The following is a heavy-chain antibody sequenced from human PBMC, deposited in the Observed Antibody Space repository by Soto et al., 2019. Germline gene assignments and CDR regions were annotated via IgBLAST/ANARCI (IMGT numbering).Heavy chain of an antibody. Sequence: SETLSLTCAVYGGSFSSYYWGWIRQPPGKGLEWIGYIYRSGSAHYNPSLGGRVFISVDTSKNQFSLRLSSVTAVDTAVYYCVRKTGGYYPFDDWGLGTLVTVSS. CDR2: IYRSGSA. D-gene: IGHD2-8*02. J-gene: IGHJ4*02. CDR1: GGSFSSYY. CDR3: VRKTGGYYPFDD. V-gene: IGHV4-34*01.